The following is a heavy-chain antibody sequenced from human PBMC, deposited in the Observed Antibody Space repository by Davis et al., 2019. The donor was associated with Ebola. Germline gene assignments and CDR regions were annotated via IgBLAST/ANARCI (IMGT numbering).Heavy chain of an antibody. V-gene: IGHV1-2*02. D-gene: IGHD2-2*01. CDR1: GYTFSAYY. J-gene: IGHJ4*02. Sequence: ASVKVSCKGSGYTFSAYYIHWVRQAPGQGLEWMGWINPNTGGAFYAHNFQGRVTITRDTSISTAYVALSRLGSDDTAVSYRAREGSCPTTSCHFDFWGQGTLVTVSS. CDR3: AREGSCPTTSCHFDF. CDR2: INPNTGGA.